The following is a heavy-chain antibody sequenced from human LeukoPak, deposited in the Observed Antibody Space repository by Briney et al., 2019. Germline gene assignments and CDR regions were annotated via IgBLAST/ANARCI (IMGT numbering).Heavy chain of an antibody. CDR1: GFTFSSYG. J-gene: IGHJ4*02. CDR2: ISYDGSNK. Sequence: GGSLRLSCAASGFTFSSYGMHWVRQAPGKGLEWVAVISYDGSNKYYADSVKGRFTISRDNSKNTVYLQMNSLRAEDTAMYYCARRDDHNGRDYWGQGTLVTVSS. V-gene: IGHV3-30*03. CDR3: ARRDDHNGRDY. D-gene: IGHD5-24*01.